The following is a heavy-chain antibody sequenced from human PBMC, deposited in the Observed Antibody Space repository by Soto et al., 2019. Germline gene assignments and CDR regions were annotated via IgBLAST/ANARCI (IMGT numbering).Heavy chain of an antibody. CDR2: ISYDGGDK. CDR3: AKPLARSGSYSYYYYGMDV. Sequence: GGSLRLSCAASGFTFSSYTMHWVRQTPGRGLEWVADISYDGGDKYYADSVKGRFTISRDNSKNTLYLQMNSLRAEDTSVYYCAKPLARSGSYSYYYYGMDVWGQGTTVTVSS. D-gene: IGHD3-10*01. CDR1: GFTFSSYT. J-gene: IGHJ6*02. V-gene: IGHV3-30-3*02.